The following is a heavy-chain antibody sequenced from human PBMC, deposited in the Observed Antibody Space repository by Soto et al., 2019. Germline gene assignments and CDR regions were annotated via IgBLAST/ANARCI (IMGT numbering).Heavy chain of an antibody. Sequence: EVQLLESGGGLVQPGGSLRLSCAASGFTFSSYAMSWVRQAPGKGLEWVSAISGSGGSTYYADSVKGRFTISRDNSKNTLYLQMNSLRAEDTAVYYCAKSSGSGRYYYYYTDVWGKGTTVTVSS. J-gene: IGHJ6*03. CDR2: ISGSGGST. D-gene: IGHD3-10*01. CDR1: GFTFSSYA. CDR3: AKSSGSGRYYYYYTDV. V-gene: IGHV3-23*01.